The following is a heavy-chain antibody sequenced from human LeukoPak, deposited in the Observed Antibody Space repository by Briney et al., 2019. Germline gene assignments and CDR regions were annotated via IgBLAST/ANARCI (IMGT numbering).Heavy chain of an antibody. D-gene: IGHD4-23*01. CDR3: TRDLMDFDYGDKGGNY. V-gene: IGHV3-74*01. CDR1: GFAFSSHW. CDR2: INSDGSNT. J-gene: IGHJ4*02. Sequence: PGGSLGLSSAASGFAFSSHWMHWVRQVPGKGLVWLSRINSDGSNTIYADSVEGRFTISRDNVKNTLYLQMNSLRAEDTAVYYCTRDLMDFDYGDKGGNYWGQGTLVTVSS.